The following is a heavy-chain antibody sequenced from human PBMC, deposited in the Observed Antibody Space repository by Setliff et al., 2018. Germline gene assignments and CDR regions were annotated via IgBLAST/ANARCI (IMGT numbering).Heavy chain of an antibody. CDR1: GGSISSSSYY. CDR3: ARGALEYQLRPFDY. J-gene: IGHJ4*02. V-gene: IGHV4-39*07. D-gene: IGHD2-2*01. Sequence: LSLPCTVSGGSISSSSYYWGWIRQPPGKGLEWIGSIYYSGSTYYNPSLKSRVTISVDTSKNQFSLKLSSVSAADTAVYYCARGALEYQLRPFDYWGQGTLVTVSS. CDR2: IYYSGST.